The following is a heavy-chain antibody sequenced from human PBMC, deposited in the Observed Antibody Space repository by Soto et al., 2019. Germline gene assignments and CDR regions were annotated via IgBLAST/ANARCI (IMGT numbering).Heavy chain of an antibody. J-gene: IGHJ6*02. CDR3: ASTYSDILTGPYYYYGMDV. D-gene: IGHD3-9*01. Sequence: SVKLSCKASGYTLTSYYMHWVRQSPEQGLEWMGIINPSGGSTSYAQKFQGRVTMTRDTSTSTVYMELSSLRSEDTAVYYCASTYSDILTGPYYYYGMDVWGQGTTVTVSS. CDR2: INPSGGST. CDR1: GYTLTSYY. V-gene: IGHV1-46*03.